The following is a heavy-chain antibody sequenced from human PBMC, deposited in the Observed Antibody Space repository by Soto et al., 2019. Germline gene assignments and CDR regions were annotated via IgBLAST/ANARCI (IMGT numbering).Heavy chain of an antibody. V-gene: IGHV4-30-4*01. CDR3: ARGLRFLEWLLYKSGMDV. J-gene: IGHJ6*02. CDR1: GGSISSGDYY. Sequence: PSETLSLTCTVSGGSISSGDYYWSWIRQPPGKGLEWIGYIYYSGSTYYNPSLKSRVTISVDTSKNQFSLKLSSVTAADTAVYYCARGLRFLEWLLYKSGMDVWGQGTTVTVSS. CDR2: IYYSGST. D-gene: IGHD3-3*01.